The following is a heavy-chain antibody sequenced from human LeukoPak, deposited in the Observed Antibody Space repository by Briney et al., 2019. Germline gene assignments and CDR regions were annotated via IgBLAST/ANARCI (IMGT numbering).Heavy chain of an antibody. CDR2: IYTSGST. V-gene: IGHV4-4*07. D-gene: IGHD3-3*01. Sequence: SETLSLTCTVSGGSLSSYYWSWIRQPAGKGLEWIGRIYTSGSTNYNPSLKSRVTISVDTSKNQFSLKLSSVTAADTAVYYCARSNDLWSGYYTAKPYYYYGMDVCGQGTTVTVSS. CDR1: GGSLSSYY. J-gene: IGHJ6*02. CDR3: ARSNDLWSGYYTAKPYYYYGMDV.